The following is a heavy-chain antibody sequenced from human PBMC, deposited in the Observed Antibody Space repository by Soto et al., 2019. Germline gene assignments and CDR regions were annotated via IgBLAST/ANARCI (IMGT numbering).Heavy chain of an antibody. Sequence: QVQLQESGPGLVKPSETLSLTCTVSGGSISSYYWSWIRQPPGKGLEWIGYIYYSGSTNYNPSLKHRVTISVDTSQNPFSLKLSSVTAADTAVYYCARRGADNWYFDLWGRGTLVTVSS. V-gene: IGHV4-59*08. J-gene: IGHJ2*01. D-gene: IGHD2-15*01. CDR2: IYYSGST. CDR1: GGSISSYY. CDR3: ARRGADNWYFDL.